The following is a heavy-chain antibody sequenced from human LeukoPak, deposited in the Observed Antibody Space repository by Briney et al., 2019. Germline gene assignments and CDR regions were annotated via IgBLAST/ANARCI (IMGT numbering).Heavy chain of an antibody. CDR1: GFTFSSYE. CDR2: ISSSGSTI. Sequence: GGSLTLSCAASGFTFSSYEMSWVRQAPGKGLEWVSYISSSGSTIYYADSVKGRFTISRDNAKKSLYLQMNSLRAEDTAVYYCASGHCSSTSCYPFDYWGQGTLVTVSS. CDR3: ASGHCSSTSCYPFDY. D-gene: IGHD2-2*01. J-gene: IGHJ4*02. V-gene: IGHV3-48*03.